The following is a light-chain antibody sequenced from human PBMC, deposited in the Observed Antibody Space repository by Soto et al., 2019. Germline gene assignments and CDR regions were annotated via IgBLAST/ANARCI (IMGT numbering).Light chain of an antibody. V-gene: IGKV3-20*01. Sequence: IVLTQSPGTLSLSPGERATLSCRASQSVSSGSLAWYQQKPGQAPRLLIYAASSRATGIPDRFSGSGSGTDFTLTIGRVEPEDFAVYYCQQYGSSPSTFGQGTRLEIK. CDR1: QSVSSGS. CDR3: QQYGSSPST. CDR2: AAS. J-gene: IGKJ5*01.